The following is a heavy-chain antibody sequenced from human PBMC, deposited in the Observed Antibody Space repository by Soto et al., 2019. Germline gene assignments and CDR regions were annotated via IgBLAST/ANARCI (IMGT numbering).Heavy chain of an antibody. D-gene: IGHD5-12*01. V-gene: IGHV1-18*01. J-gene: IGHJ4*02. CDR2: ISAYNGNT. Sequence: ASVKVSCKASGYTFTSYGISWVRQAPGQGLEWMGWISAYNGNTNYAQKLQGRVTMTTDTSTSTAYMELRSLRSDDTAVYYCARSQAATISQTDDYWGQGPLVTVSS. CDR3: ARSQAATISQTDDY. CDR1: GYTFTSYG.